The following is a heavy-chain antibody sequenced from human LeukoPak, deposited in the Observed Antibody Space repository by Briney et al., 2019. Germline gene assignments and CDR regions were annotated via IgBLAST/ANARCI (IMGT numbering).Heavy chain of an antibody. D-gene: IGHD3-10*01. CDR1: GYTFTGYY. CDR2: ISVYNGNT. Sequence: ASVKVSCKASGYTFTGYYMHWVRQAPGQGLEWMGWISVYNGNTNYAQKFQGRVTMTTDTSTSTAYMELRSLRSDDTAVYYCARGYGSGTYYNFDSWGQGTLVTVSS. J-gene: IGHJ4*02. CDR3: ARGYGSGTYYNFDS. V-gene: IGHV1-18*04.